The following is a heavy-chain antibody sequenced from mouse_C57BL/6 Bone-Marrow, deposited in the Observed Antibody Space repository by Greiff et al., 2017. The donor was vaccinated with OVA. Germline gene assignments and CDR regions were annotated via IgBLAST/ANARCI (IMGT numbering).Heavy chain of an antibody. J-gene: IGHJ1*03. CDR3: ASPYFFYWYFDV. Sequence: VQLKESVAELVRPGASVKLSCTASGFNIKNTYMHWVKQRPEQGLEWIGRIDPANGNTKYAPKFQGQATITADTSSNTAYLQLSSMTSEDTAIYYCASPYFFYWYFDVWGTGTTVTVSS. CDR1: GFNIKNTY. V-gene: IGHV14-3*01. CDR2: IDPANGNT. D-gene: IGHD2-10*01.